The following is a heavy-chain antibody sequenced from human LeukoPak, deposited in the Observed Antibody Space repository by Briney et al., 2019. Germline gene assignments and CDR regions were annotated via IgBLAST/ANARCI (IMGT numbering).Heavy chain of an antibody. J-gene: IGHJ4*02. CDR1: GFTFSSYW. D-gene: IGHD4-11*01. CDR2: INSDGSST. Sequence: GGSLRLSCAASGFTFSSYWMHWVRQAPGKGLVWVSRINSDGSSTSYADSVKGRFTISRDNAKNTLYLQMNSLRAEDTAVYYCARAGDYGNYHFDYWGQGTLVTVSS. CDR3: ARAGDYGNYHFDY. V-gene: IGHV3-74*01.